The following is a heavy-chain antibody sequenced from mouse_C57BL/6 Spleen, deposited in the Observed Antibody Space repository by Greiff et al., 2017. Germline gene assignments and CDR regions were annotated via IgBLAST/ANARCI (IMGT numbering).Heavy chain of an antibody. CDR2: IYWDDDK. Sequence: VTLKESGPGILQSSQTLSLTCSFSGFSLSTSGMGVSWIRQPSGKGLEWLAHIYWDDDKRYNPSLKSRLTISKDTSRNQVFLKITSVDTADTATYYCARRGDYYGSIHWYFDVWGTGTTVTVSS. D-gene: IGHD1-1*01. CDR3: ARRGDYYGSIHWYFDV. V-gene: IGHV8-12*01. J-gene: IGHJ1*03. CDR1: GFSLSTSGMG.